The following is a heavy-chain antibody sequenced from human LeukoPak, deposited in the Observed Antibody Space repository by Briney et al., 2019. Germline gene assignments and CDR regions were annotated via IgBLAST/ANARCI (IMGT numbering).Heavy chain of an antibody. Sequence: VGSLRLSCAASGVTFSVYAMSCVREALGEGLWCVSALFGRGGSTYYADSVKGRFTISRDNSKNTLYLQMNSLRAEDTAVYYCAKEGFDSSGYYYYYYYMDVWGKGTTVTVSS. D-gene: IGHD3-22*01. CDR3: AKEGFDSSGYYYYYYYMDV. V-gene: IGHV3-23*01. CDR2: LFGRGGST. CDR1: GVTFSVYA. J-gene: IGHJ6*03.